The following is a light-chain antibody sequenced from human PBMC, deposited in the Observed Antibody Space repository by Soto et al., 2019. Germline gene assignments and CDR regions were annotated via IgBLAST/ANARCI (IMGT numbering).Light chain of an antibody. J-gene: IGKJ3*01. CDR1: QDMRNS. Sequence: DIKMTQSPSSLSASVGDRVTITCQASQDMRNSLEWYQQKPGEAPELLIYDAHNLETGVPSRFSGSGAGNDFTLTISSVQPEDIATYFCQHYNNRPPTFDPGTNVDIK. V-gene: IGKV1-33*01. CDR3: QHYNNRPPT. CDR2: DAH.